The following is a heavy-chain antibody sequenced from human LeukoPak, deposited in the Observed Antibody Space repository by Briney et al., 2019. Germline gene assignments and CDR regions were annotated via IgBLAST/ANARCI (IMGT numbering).Heavy chain of an antibody. J-gene: IGHJ4*02. Sequence: ASVMVSCKASGYTFTNYYIHWVRQAPGQGLEWMGWINPNTGDTASAQKFLGRVTLTRDTSTRTAHMELRRLRYDDTAVYFCARGEVAMSDWGQGARVTVS. CDR1: GYTFTNYY. CDR2: INPNTGDT. D-gene: IGHD5-12*01. CDR3: ARGEVAMSD. V-gene: IGHV1-2*02.